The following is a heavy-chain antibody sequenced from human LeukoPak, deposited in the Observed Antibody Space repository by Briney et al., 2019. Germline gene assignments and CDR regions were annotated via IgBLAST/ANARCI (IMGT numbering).Heavy chain of an antibody. Sequence: GGSLRLSCAASGFTFSSYGMHWVRQAPGKGLEWVAVISYDGSNKYYADSVKGRFTISRDNSKNTLYLQMNSLRAEDTAVYYCAEDVEPPRGGLSGAFDIWGQGTMVTVSS. CDR2: ISYDGSNK. CDR1: GFTFSSYG. J-gene: IGHJ3*02. D-gene: IGHD1-14*01. CDR3: AEDVEPPRGGLSGAFDI. V-gene: IGHV3-30*18.